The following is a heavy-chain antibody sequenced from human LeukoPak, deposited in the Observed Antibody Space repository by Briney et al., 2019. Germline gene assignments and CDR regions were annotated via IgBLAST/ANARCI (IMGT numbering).Heavy chain of an antibody. Sequence: GGSLRLSCAASGFTFNSFSMNWFRRPPGKGLEWVSSISSSTIYTYYADSVKGRFTISRDNAKNSLYLQMNSLRAEDTAVYYCARGGSGNWNAPFDYWGQGTLVTVSS. V-gene: IGHV3-21*01. CDR2: ISSSTIYT. D-gene: IGHD1-1*01. J-gene: IGHJ4*02. CDR3: ARGGSGNWNAPFDY. CDR1: GFTFNSFS.